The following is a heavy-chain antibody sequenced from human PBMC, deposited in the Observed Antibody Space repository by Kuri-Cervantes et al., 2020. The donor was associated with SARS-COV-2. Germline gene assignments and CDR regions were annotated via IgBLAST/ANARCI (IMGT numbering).Heavy chain of an antibody. Sequence: GESLKISCAASGFTFSSYAMSWVRQAPGKGLEWVSAISGSGGSTYYADSVKGRFTISRDNSKNTLYLQMNSLRAEDTAVYYCASGSCYTGLDYWGQGTLVTVSS. J-gene: IGHJ4*02. D-gene: IGHD1-26*01. CDR1: GFTFSSYA. CDR3: ASGSCYTGLDY. CDR2: ISGSGGST. V-gene: IGHV3-23*01.